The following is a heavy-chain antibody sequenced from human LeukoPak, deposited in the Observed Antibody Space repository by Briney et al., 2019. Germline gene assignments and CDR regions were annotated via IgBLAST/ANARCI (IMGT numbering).Heavy chain of an antibody. J-gene: IGHJ4*02. V-gene: IGHV4-39*01. CDR1: GGSISSSSYY. CDR3: ARQNNSGYGLPFDY. D-gene: IGHD5-12*01. CDR2: IYYSGNT. Sequence: SETLSLTCTVSGGSISSSSYYWGWIRQPPGKGLEWIGSIYYSGNTYYNPSLKSRVTISVDTSKNQFSLKLNSVTAADTAVYYCARQNNSGYGLPFDYWGQGTLVTVSS.